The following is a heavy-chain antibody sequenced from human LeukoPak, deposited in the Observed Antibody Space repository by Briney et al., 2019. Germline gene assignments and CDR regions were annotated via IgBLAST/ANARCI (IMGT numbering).Heavy chain of an antibody. V-gene: IGHV1-2*02. CDR3: ARLIPEWFHISNWFDP. CDR2: INPNSGGT. Sequence: GASVKVSCKASGYTFTGYYMHWVRQAPGQGLEWMGWINPNSGGTNYAQKFQGRVTMTRDTSISTAYMELSRLRSDDTAVYYCARLIPEWFHISNWFDPWGQGTLVTVSS. CDR1: GYTFTGYY. J-gene: IGHJ5*02. D-gene: IGHD3-3*01.